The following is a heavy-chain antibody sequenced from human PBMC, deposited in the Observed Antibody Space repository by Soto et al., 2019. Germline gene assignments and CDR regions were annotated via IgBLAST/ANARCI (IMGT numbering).Heavy chain of an antibody. J-gene: IGHJ4*02. CDR2: IYWDDDK. CDR1: GFSLSTSGVG. Sequence: QITLKESGPTLVEPTQTLTLTCTFSGFSLSTSGVGVGWIRQAPGKALEWLAFIYWDDDKRYSPSLRGRLAIFKDTSKNQVVLVMTNMDPVDTATYFFAHRLPGSTTGWDTGMFDYWGQGTLVTVSS. D-gene: IGHD6-19*01. V-gene: IGHV2-5*02. CDR3: AHRLPGSTTGWDTGMFDY.